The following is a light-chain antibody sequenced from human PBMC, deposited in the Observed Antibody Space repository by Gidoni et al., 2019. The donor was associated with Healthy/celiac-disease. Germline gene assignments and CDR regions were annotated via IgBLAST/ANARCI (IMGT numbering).Light chain of an antibody. CDR1: HSVGNW. CDR2: RAS. J-gene: IGKJ4*01. Sequence: DIQMTQSPSTLSASIGDRVTITCRASHSVGNWLAGYQQRPGQVPKLLIYRASNRESGVPSRFSGSGSGTEFTLTISSLQPDDFATYYCQRYETYSAFGGGTKVE. CDR3: QRYETYSA. V-gene: IGKV1-5*03.